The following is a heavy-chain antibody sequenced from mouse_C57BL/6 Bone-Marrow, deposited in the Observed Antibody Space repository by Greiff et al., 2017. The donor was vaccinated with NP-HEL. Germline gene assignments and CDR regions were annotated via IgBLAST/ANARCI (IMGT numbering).Heavy chain of an antibody. J-gene: IGHJ2*01. CDR2: INYDGSST. D-gene: IGHD3-1*01. CDR3: ARDRGLYFDY. V-gene: IGHV5-16*01. Sequence: EVKLMESEGGLVQPGSSMKLSCTASGFTFSDYYMAWVRQVPEKGLEWVANINYDGSSTYYLDSLKSRFIISRDNAKNILYLQMSSLKSEDTATYYCARDRGLYFDYWGQGTTLTVSS. CDR1: GFTFSDYY.